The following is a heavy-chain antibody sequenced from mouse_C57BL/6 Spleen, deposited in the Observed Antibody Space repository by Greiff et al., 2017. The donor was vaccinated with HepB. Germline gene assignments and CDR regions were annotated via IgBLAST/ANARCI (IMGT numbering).Heavy chain of an antibody. Sequence: ESGEGLVKPGGSLKLSCAASGFTFSSYAMSWVRQTPEKRLEWVAYISSGGDYIYYADTVKGRFTISRDNARNTLYLQMSSLKSEDTAMYYCTREGGIFITTVVAPFAYWGQGTLVTVSA. J-gene: IGHJ3*01. CDR2: ISSGGDYI. CDR1: GFTFSSYA. CDR3: TREGGIFITTVVAPFAY. V-gene: IGHV5-9-1*02. D-gene: IGHD1-1*01.